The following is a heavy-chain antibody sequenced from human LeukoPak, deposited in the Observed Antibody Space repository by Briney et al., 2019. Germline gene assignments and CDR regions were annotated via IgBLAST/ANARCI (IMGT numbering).Heavy chain of an antibody. V-gene: IGHV3-30*02. CDR3: ARASRGYSSNFDY. CDR2: IRYDGSNK. CDR1: GFTFSSYG. J-gene: IGHJ4*02. Sequence: GGSLRLSCTASGFTFSSYGMHWVRQSPGKGLEGVAFIRYDGSNKYYVDSVNGRFTISIDNSMNTLYVQINSLSAKQTAVYYFARASRGYSSNFDYWGQRTLVTVSS. D-gene: IGHD5-18*01.